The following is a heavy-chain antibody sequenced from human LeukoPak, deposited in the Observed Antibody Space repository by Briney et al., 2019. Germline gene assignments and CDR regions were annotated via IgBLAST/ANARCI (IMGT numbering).Heavy chain of an antibody. CDR1: GGSISSYS. J-gene: IGHJ4*02. CDR2: IYHSGST. CDR3: ARHPGPFDY. V-gene: IGHV4-59*08. Sequence: SETLSLTCTVSGGSISSYSWSWIRQPPGKGLEWIGYIYHSGSTYYNPSLKSRVTISVDRSKNQFSLKLSSVTAADTAVYYCARHPGPFDYWGQGTLVTVSS.